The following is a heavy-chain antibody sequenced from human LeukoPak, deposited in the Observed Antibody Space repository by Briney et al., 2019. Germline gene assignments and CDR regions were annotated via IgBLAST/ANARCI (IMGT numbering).Heavy chain of an antibody. Sequence: QPGGSLRLSCVASGFTFSSYVMTWVRQAPGKGLAWVSSIRTSVGSTFYADSVKGRFTISRDNSKNTLYLQLSSLRAEDTAVYYCAKVNPPRGGRSGWYETNDYWGQGTLVTVSS. CDR2: IRTSVGST. CDR1: GFTFSSYV. CDR3: AKVNPPRGGRSGWYETNDY. V-gene: IGHV3-23*01. D-gene: IGHD6-19*01. J-gene: IGHJ4*02.